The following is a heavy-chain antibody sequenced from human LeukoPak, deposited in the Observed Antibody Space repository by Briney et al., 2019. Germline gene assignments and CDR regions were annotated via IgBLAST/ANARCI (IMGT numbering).Heavy chain of an antibody. Sequence: ASVKVSCKVSGYTLTELSMHWVRQAPGKGLEWMGGFDPEDGETIYAQKFQGRVIMTEDTSTDTAYMELSSLRSEDTAVYYCATDLLRDFWSGYYTYWGQGTLVTVSS. CDR3: ATDLLRDFWSGYYTY. D-gene: IGHD3-3*01. CDR2: FDPEDGET. J-gene: IGHJ4*02. V-gene: IGHV1-24*01. CDR1: GYTLTELS.